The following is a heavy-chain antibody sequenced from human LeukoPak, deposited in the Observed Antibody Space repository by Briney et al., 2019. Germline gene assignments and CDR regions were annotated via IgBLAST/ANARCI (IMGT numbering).Heavy chain of an antibody. J-gene: IGHJ4*02. D-gene: IGHD3-22*01. V-gene: IGHV3-21*01. Sequence: GGSLRLSCAASGFTFSNAWMSWVRQAPGKGLEWVSSVSSSSSYIYYADSVKGRFTISRDNAKNSLYLQMNSLRAEDTAVYYCARGGIGYYDSSGYYWGQGTLVTVSS. CDR2: VSSSSSYI. CDR1: GFTFSNAW. CDR3: ARGGIGYYDSSGYY.